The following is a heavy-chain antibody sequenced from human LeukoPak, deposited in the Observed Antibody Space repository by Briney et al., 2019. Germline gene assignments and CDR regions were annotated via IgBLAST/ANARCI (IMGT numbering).Heavy chain of an antibody. CDR1: GYTFTGYY. CDR2: INPNSGGT. V-gene: IGHV1-2*02. CDR3: AKEDSGSSIDY. D-gene: IGHD1-26*01. J-gene: IGHJ4*02. Sequence: ASVKVSCKASGYTFTGYYMHWVRQAPGQGLEWMGWINPNSGGTNCAQKFQGRVTMTRDTSINTDYMELSRLRSDDTAVYYCAKEDSGSSIDYWGQGTLVTVSS.